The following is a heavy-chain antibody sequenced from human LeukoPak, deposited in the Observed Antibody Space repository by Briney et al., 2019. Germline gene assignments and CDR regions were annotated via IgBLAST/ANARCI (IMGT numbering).Heavy chain of an antibody. J-gene: IGHJ4*02. Sequence: GRSLRLSCAASGFTFDDYAMHWVRHAPGKGLEWVSGISWYSGSIGYADSVKGRFTISRDNAKNSLYLQMNSLRAEDTALYYCARPGREAGYFDYWGQGTLVTVSS. V-gene: IGHV3-9*01. CDR2: ISWYSGSI. D-gene: IGHD1-26*01. CDR1: GFTFDDYA. CDR3: ARPGREAGYFDY.